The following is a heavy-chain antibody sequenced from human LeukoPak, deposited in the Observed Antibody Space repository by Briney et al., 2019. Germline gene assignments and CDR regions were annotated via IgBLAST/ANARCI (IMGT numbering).Heavy chain of an antibody. Sequence: ASVKVSCKASGYTFTGYYMHWVRRAPGQGLEWMGWINPNSGGTNYAQKFQGRVTMTRDTSISTAYMELSRLRSDDTAVYYCARDLTPTHGWFDPWGLGTLVTVSS. V-gene: IGHV1-2*02. CDR1: GYTFTGYY. CDR2: INPNSGGT. D-gene: IGHD1-14*01. CDR3: ARDLTPTHGWFDP. J-gene: IGHJ5*02.